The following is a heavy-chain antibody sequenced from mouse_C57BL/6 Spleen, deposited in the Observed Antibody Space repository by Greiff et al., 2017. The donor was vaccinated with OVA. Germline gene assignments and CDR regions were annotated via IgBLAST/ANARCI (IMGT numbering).Heavy chain of an antibody. J-gene: IGHJ4*01. V-gene: IGHV1-4*01. CDR2: INPSSGYT. CDR3: EKGGCGCYYNYAMDY. D-gene: IGHD2-12*01. CDR1: GYTFTSYT. Sequence: VQLQQSGAELARPGASVKMSCKASGYTFTSYTMHWVKQRPGQGLEWIGYINPSSGYTKYNQKFKDKATLTADKSSSTAYMQLSRLTSEDSAVYYSEKGGCGCYYNYAMDYWGQGTSVTVSS.